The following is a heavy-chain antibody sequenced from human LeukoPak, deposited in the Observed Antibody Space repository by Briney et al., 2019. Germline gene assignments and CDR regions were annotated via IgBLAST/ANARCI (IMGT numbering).Heavy chain of an antibody. D-gene: IGHD3-22*01. J-gene: IGHJ4*02. CDR1: GGSFSVYY. Sequence: PSETLSLTCAVYGGSFSVYYWSWIRQPPGKGLEWIGEINHSGSTNYNPSLKSRVTISVDTSKNQFSLKLSSVTAADTAVYYCARGSPYDSSLFFYADYFDYWGQGTLVTVSS. V-gene: IGHV4-34*01. CDR2: INHSGST. CDR3: ARGSPYDSSLFFYADYFDY.